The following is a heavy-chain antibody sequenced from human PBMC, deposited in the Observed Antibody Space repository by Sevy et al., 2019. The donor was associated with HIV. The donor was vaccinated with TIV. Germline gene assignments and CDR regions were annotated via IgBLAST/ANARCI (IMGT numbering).Heavy chain of an antibody. D-gene: IGHD1-26*01. CDR3: ARDWVAGGAFDI. J-gene: IGHJ3*02. CDR1: GFTFSSYT. CDR2: VSSSGTSI. V-gene: IGHV3-48*02. Sequence: GGSLRLSCATSGFTFSSYTMNWVRQAPGKGLEWISYVSSSGTSIYYADSLKGRFTISRDNAKDSLYLQMNSLRDEDTAVYYCARDWVAGGAFDIWGQGTMVTVSS.